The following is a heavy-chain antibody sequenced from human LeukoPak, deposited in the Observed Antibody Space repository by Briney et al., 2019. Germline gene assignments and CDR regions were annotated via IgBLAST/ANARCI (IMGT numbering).Heavy chain of an antibody. V-gene: IGHV3-53*01. CDR1: GFNISKTY. D-gene: IGHD2-15*01. CDR3: ARADSTKWWGLDP. Sequence: GGSLRLSCAASGFNISKTYLMWARQAPGRRLEWVSVTYAGGASWYGDFVEGRFTISRDNSKNTVYLQMNGLRGDDTAIYYCARADSTKWWGLDPWGQGTQVTVAS. CDR2: TYAGGAS. J-gene: IGHJ5*02.